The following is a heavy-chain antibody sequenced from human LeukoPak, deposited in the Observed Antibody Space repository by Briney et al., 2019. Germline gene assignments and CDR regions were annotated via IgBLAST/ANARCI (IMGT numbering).Heavy chain of an antibody. V-gene: IGHV4-59*08. J-gene: IGHJ4*02. CDR3: ARQRFSLYYFDY. D-gene: IGHD2-15*01. CDR1: GGSISSYY. CDR2: IYYSGST. Sequence: ETLSLTCTVSGGSISSYYWSWIRQPPGKGLEWIGYIYYSGSTNYNPSLKSRVTISVDTSKNQFSLRLSSVTAADTAVYYCARQRFSLYYFDYWGQGTLVTVSS.